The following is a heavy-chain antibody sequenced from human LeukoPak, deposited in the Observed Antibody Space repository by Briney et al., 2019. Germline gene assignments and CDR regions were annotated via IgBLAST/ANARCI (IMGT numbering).Heavy chain of an antibody. CDR3: ARGTPSGWYGAVY. CDR2: MNPNSGNT. CDR1: GYTFTSYD. Sequence: GASVKVSCKASGYTFTSYDINWVRQAPGQGLEWMGWMNPNSGNTGYAQKFQGRVTMTRNTSISTAYMELSSLTSVDTAVYYCARGTPSGWYGAVYWGQGTLVTVSS. D-gene: IGHD6-19*01. J-gene: IGHJ4*02. V-gene: IGHV1-8*01.